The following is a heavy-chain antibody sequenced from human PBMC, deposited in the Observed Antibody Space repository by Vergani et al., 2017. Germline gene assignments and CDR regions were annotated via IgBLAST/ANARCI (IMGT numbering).Heavy chain of an antibody. CDR3: AREVLTPANIGYCSSTSCLPWFDP. CDR2: IYYSGST. D-gene: IGHD2-2*01. CDR1: GGSISSGDYY. J-gene: IGHJ5*02. Sequence: QVQLQESGPGLVKPSQTLSLTCTVSGGSISSGDYYWSWIRQPPGKGLEWIGYIYYSGSTYYNPSLKSRVTISVDTSKNQFSLKLSSVTAADTAVYYCAREVLTPANIGYCSSTSCLPWFDPWGQGTLVTVSS. V-gene: IGHV4-30-4*08.